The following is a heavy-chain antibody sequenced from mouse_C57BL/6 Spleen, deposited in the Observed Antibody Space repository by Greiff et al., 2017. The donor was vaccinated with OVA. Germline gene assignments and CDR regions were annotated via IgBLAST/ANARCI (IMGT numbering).Heavy chain of an antibody. Sequence: VQLQQPGAELVRPGSSVKLSCKASGYTFTSYWMDWVKQRPGQGLEWIGNIYPSDSETHYNQKFKDKATLTVDKSSSTAYMQRSSLTSEDSAVYYGARRGTMVTDWYFDVWGTGTTVTVSS. V-gene: IGHV1-61*01. CDR2: IYPSDSET. CDR1: GYTFTSYW. CDR3: ARRGTMVTDWYFDV. D-gene: IGHD2-2*01. J-gene: IGHJ1*03.